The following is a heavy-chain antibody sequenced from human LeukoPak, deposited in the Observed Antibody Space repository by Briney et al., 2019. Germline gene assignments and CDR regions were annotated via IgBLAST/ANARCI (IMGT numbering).Heavy chain of an antibody. Sequence: SQTLSLTCAVSGGSISSGGYSWSWIRQPPGKGPEWIGYIYHSGSTYYNPSLKSRVTISVDRSKNQFSLKLSSVTAADTAVYYCARFSGDDAFDIWGQGTMVTVSS. V-gene: IGHV4-30-2*01. J-gene: IGHJ3*02. CDR1: GGSISSGGYS. CDR3: ARFSGDDAFDI. D-gene: IGHD3-10*01. CDR2: IYHSGST.